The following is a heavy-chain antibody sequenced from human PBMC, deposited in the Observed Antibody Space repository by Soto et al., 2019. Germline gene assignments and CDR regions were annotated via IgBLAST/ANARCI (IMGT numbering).Heavy chain of an antibody. CDR2: IYDSGSA. CDR1: GDSISRGDYS. Sequence: SETLSLTCAVSGDSISRGDYSWGWIRQPPGKCLEWIGYIYDSGSAYYNPSLQSRVSLSVDKSKNQFSLKLNSLTAADTAVYYCARGDRITVASHPFPYFDNWGQGALVTVYS. CDR3: ARGDRITVASHPFPYFDN. D-gene: IGHD3-10*01. J-gene: IGHJ4*02. V-gene: IGHV4-30-2*01.